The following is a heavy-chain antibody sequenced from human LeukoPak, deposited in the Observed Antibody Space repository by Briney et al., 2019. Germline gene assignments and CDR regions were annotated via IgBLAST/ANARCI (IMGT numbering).Heavy chain of an antibody. J-gene: IGHJ3*01. D-gene: IGHD2-8*01. Sequence: PGGSLRLSCVASGFTFSHYWMTWYRQAPGKGLEWVANLNQDGSVQLYGDSVRGRFTISRDNAKNSVYIQMNGLRVEDTAMYYCARDHNVADVWGQGTMVTVSS. CDR2: LNQDGSVQ. CDR1: GFTFSHYW. CDR3: ARDHNVADV. V-gene: IGHV3-7*01.